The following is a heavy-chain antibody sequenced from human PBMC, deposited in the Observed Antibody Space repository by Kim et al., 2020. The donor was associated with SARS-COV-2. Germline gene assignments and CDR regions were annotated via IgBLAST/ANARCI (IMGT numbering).Heavy chain of an antibody. J-gene: IGHJ6*02. V-gene: IGHV3-30*18. CDR1: GFTFSSYG. Sequence: GGSLRLSCAASGFTFSSYGMHWVRQAPGKGLEWVAVISYDGSNKYYADSVKGRFTISRDNSKNTLYLQMNSLRAEDTAVYYCAKDQKYYDFWSGYFSGLDDAEHYYYYGMDVWGRGTTVTVSS. CDR2: ISYDGSNK. D-gene: IGHD3-3*01. CDR3: AKDQKYYDFWSGYFSGLDDAEHYYYYGMDV.